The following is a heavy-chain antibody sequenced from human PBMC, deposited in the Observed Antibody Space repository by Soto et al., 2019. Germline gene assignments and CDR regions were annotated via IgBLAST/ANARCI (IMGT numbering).Heavy chain of an antibody. Sequence: PGGSLGLACSASGFIFSFYWVTWVRHAPGKGPEWVANVKQDGSEQHYVDSVKGRFTISRDNVKNSLFLQMNSLRAEDTAVYYCVGGSGWVMDYWGQGTLVT. CDR1: GFIFSFYW. D-gene: IGHD6-19*01. J-gene: IGHJ4*02. CDR3: VGGSGWVMDY. CDR2: VKQDGSEQ. V-gene: IGHV3-7*03.